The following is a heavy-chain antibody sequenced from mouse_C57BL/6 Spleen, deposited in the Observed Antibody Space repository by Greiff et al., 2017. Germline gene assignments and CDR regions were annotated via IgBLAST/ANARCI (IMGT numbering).Heavy chain of an antibody. CDR1: GYTFTSYW. Sequence: VQLQQPGAELVKPGASVKLSCKASGYTFTSYWMQWVKQRPGQGLEWIGEIDPSDSYTNYNQKFKGKATLTVDTSSSTAYMQLSSLTSEDSAVYYCARGDSNYYFDYWGQGTTLTVSS. J-gene: IGHJ2*01. CDR3: ARGDSNYYFDY. D-gene: IGHD2-5*01. V-gene: IGHV1-50*01. CDR2: IDPSDSYT.